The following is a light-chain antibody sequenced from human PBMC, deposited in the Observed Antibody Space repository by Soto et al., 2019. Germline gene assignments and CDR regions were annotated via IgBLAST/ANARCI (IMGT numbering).Light chain of an antibody. CDR3: SSYTSSSTRV. Sequence: QSALTQPASVSGSPGQSITISCTGTSSDVGGYNYVSWYQQYPGKAPKLMIFDVSKRPSGVSNRFSGSKSGNTASLTISGLQAEDEDDYYCSSYTSSSTRVFGTGTKLTVL. CDR2: DVS. V-gene: IGLV2-14*01. J-gene: IGLJ1*01. CDR1: SSDVGGYNY.